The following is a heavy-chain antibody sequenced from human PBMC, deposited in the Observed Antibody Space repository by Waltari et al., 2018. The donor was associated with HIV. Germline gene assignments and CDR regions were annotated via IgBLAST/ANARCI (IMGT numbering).Heavy chain of an antibody. V-gene: IGHV1-24*01. CDR3: ATLGIFGVVIIDY. D-gene: IGHD3-3*01. CDR2: FDPEDGET. CDR1: GYTLTELS. Sequence: QVQLVQSGAEVKKPGASVKVSCKVSGYTLTELSMHWVRQAPGKGLEWMGGFDPEDGETIYAQKFQGRVTMTEETSTDTAYMELSSLRSEDTAVYYCATLGIFGVVIIDYWGQGTLVTVSS. J-gene: IGHJ4*02.